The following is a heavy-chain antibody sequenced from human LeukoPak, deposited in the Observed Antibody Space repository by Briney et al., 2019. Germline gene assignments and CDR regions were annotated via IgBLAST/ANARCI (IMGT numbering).Heavy chain of an antibody. CDR1: GGSFSGYY. CDR2: INNGGST. D-gene: IGHD2-2*01. V-gene: IGHV4-34*01. CDR3: PRGAEYQLPIDG. Sequence: KASATLSLICAVDGGSFSGYYWSWIRQPPRKRLEWMGEINNGGSTNYNPSLKSRVTISVDTSKTQFSLKLSSVTAADTAVYYCPRGAEYQLPIDGWGQGTLVTAS. J-gene: IGHJ5*02.